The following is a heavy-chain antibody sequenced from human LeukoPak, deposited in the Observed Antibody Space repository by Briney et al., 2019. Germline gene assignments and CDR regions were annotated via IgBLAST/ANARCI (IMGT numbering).Heavy chain of an antibody. J-gene: IGHJ4*02. CDR2: ISYDGSNK. CDR1: GFTFSSYA. V-gene: IGHV3-30-3*01. CDR3: ARDLGYYDSSGYQGLDY. Sequence: GGSLRLSCAASGFTFSSYAMHWVRQVPGKGLEWVAVISYDGSNKYYADSVKGRFTISRDNSKNTLYLQMNSLRAEDTAVYYCARDLGYYDSSGYQGLDYWGQGTLVTVSS. D-gene: IGHD3-22*01.